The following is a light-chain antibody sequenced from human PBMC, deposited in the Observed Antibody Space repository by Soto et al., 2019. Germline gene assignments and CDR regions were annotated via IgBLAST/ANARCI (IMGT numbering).Light chain of an antibody. CDR3: QQYNSYSWT. J-gene: IGKJ1*01. CDR1: QSISNW. CDR2: KAS. Sequence: DIQMTQSPSTLSASVGDRVTITCRASQSISNWLAWYQQKPGKAPTVLIYKASILESGVPSRFSGSGSGTVFTLTISRLQPDDFATYCCQQYNSYSWTFGQGTKVEIK. V-gene: IGKV1-5*03.